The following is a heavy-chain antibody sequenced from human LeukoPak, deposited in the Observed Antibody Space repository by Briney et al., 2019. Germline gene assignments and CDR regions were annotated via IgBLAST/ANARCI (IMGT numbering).Heavy chain of an antibody. V-gene: IGHV1-8*03. CDR3: ARVKKQQLVYWFDP. Sequence: GASVKVSCKASGYTFTSYDINWVRQATGQGLEWMGWMNPNSGNTGYAQKFQGRVTITRNTSISTAYMELSSLRSEDTAVYYCARVKKQQLVYWFDPWGQGTLVTVSS. CDR2: MNPNSGNT. D-gene: IGHD6-13*01. CDR1: GYTFTSYD. J-gene: IGHJ5*02.